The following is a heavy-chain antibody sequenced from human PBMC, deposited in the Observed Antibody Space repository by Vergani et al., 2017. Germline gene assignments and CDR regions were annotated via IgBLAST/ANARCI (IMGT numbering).Heavy chain of an antibody. V-gene: IGHV4-59*01. J-gene: IGHJ6*03. CDR1: GGSIRSYY. D-gene: IGHD2-2*01. CDR2: IYYSGST. Sequence: QVQLQESGPGLVKPSETLSLTCTVSGGSIRSYYWSWIWQPPGKGLEWIGYIYYSGSTNYNPSLKSRVTISVATSKNQFSLKLSSVTAADTAVYYCARDRGDRSTSYYYYYMDVWGKGTTVTVYS. CDR3: ARDRGDRSTSYYYYYMDV.